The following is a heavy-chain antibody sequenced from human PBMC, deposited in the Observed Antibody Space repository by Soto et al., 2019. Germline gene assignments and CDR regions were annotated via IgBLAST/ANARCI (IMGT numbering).Heavy chain of an antibody. CDR1: GGSISDHY. J-gene: IGHJ4*02. D-gene: IGHD2-8*01. CDR2: IYNGGRT. Sequence: SETLSLTCTVSGGSISDHYYMWIRQSPGKGLEYIGYIYNGGRTDYNPSLKSRVIISVDTSKNQFSLKLTSVTAADTAVYYCATLFYTSGVLFDYGGQGTPVTVSS. CDR3: ATLFYTSGVLFDY. V-gene: IGHV4-59*11.